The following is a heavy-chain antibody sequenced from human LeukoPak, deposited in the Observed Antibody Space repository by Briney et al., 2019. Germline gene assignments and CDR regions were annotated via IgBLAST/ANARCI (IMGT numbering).Heavy chain of an antibody. CDR2: IIPIFGSA. V-gene: IGHV1-69*13. J-gene: IGHJ4*02. D-gene: IGHD3-10*01. Sequence: SVKVSCKASGYTFTSYAMNWVRQAPGQGLEWMGGIIPIFGSANYAQKFQGRVTITADESTSTAYMELSSLRSEDTAVYYCATATMVRDVHFDYWGQGTLVTVSS. CDR1: GYTFTSYA. CDR3: ATATMVRDVHFDY.